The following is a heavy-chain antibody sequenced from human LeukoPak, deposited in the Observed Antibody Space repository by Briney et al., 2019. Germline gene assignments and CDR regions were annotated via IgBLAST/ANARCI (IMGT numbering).Heavy chain of an antibody. CDR3: ARDSSGGSGLVDY. J-gene: IGHJ4*02. V-gene: IGHV3-30-3*01. D-gene: IGHD1-26*01. CDR2: ISYDGSNK. CDR1: GFTFSSYA. Sequence: GRSLRLSCAASGFTFSSYAMHWVRQAPGKGLEWVAVISYDGSNKYYADSVKGRFTISRDNSKNTLYLQMNSLRAEDTAVYYCARDSSGGSGLVDYWGQGTLVTVSS.